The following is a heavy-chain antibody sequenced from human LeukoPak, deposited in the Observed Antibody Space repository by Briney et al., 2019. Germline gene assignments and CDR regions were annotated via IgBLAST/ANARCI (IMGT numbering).Heavy chain of an antibody. Sequence: GGSLRLSCAASGFTFSSYWMHWVRQAPGKGLVWVSHINGDGSSTNYADSVKGRFTISRDNAKNTLYLQMNSLRAEDTAVYYCARVRRSDCSGGSCYSKVDYWGQGTLATVSS. CDR2: INGDGSST. D-gene: IGHD2-15*01. J-gene: IGHJ4*02. V-gene: IGHV3-74*01. CDR1: GFTFSSYW. CDR3: ARVRRSDCSGGSCYSKVDY.